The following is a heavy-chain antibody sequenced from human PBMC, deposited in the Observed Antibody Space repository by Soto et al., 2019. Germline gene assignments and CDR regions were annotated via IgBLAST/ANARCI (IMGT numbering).Heavy chain of an antibody. J-gene: IGHJ6*02. CDR3: AKDLAYFYDNSGYSYGMDV. CDR2: ISWNSGST. Sequence: HPGGSLRLSCAASGFTFNKYAMHWVRQGPGKGLEWVSGISWNSGSTDYADSVRGRFTISRDNTKKSLYLQMNSLKPEDAALYYCAKDLAYFYDNSGYSYGMDVCGQGSTVPVS. D-gene: IGHD3-22*01. CDR1: GFTFNKYA. V-gene: IGHV3-9*01.